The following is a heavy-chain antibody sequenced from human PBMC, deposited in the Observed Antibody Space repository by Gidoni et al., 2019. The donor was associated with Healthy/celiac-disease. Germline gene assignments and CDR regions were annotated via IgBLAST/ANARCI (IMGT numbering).Heavy chain of an antibody. J-gene: IGHJ3*02. V-gene: IGHV3-53*02. CDR2: IYSGGST. Sequence: EVQLVETGGGLIHPGGSLRLSCAASGFTVSSNYMSWVRQAPGKGLEWVSVIYSGGSTYYADSVKGRFTISRENSKNTLYLKMNSRRAEDTAVYYCARAFGSYAFDIWGQGTMVTVSS. CDR3: ARAFGSYAFDI. D-gene: IGHD1-26*01. CDR1: GFTVSSNY.